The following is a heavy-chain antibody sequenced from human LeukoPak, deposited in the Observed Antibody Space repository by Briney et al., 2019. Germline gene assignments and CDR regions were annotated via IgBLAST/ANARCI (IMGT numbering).Heavy chain of an antibody. Sequence: GGSLRLSCAASGFTFSSYWMSWVRQAPGKGLEWVANIKQDGSEKYYVDSVKGRFTISRDNAKNSLYLQMNSLRAEDTALYYCARGYCSSTSCYGGYYYYYMDVWGKGTTVTVSS. J-gene: IGHJ6*03. V-gene: IGHV3-7*03. CDR1: GFTFSSYW. CDR3: ARGYCSSTSCYGGYYYYYMDV. CDR2: IKQDGSEK. D-gene: IGHD2-2*01.